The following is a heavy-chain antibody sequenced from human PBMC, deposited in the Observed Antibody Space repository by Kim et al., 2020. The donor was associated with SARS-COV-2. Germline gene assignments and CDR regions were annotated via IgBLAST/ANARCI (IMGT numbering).Heavy chain of an antibody. CDR3: ARQFNVEGS. CDR2: IYYSGST. Sequence: SETLSLTCTVSGGSISSSSYYWGWIRQPPGKGLEWIGSIYYSGSTYYNPSLKSRVTISVDTSKNQFSLKLSSVTAADTAVYYCARQFNVEGSWGQGTLVTVSS. CDR1: GGSISSSSYY. J-gene: IGHJ4*02. V-gene: IGHV4-39*01.